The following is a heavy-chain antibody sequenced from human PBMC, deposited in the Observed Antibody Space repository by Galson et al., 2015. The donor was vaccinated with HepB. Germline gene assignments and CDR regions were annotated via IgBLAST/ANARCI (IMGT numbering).Heavy chain of an antibody. CDR1: GYTFTSYY. CDR2: INPSGGST. CDR3: ARGLNSLSRAFDI. D-gene: IGHD4-23*01. Sequence: SVKVSCKASGYTFTSYYMHWVRQAPGQGLEWMGIINPSGGSTSYAQKFQGRVTMTRDTSTSTVYLQWSSLKASDTAMYYCARGLNSLSRAFDIWGQGTMVTVSS. V-gene: IGHV1-46*01. J-gene: IGHJ3*02.